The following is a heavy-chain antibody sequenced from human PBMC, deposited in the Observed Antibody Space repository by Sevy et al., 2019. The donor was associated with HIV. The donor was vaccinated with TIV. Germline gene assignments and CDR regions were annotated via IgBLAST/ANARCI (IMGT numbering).Heavy chain of an antibody. D-gene: IGHD5-12*01. CDR2: IYYSGST. V-gene: IGHV4-59*01. CDR3: ARNSGYDFFGSGRERTYYFDY. CDR1: GGSISSYY. J-gene: IGHJ4*02. Sequence: SETLSLTCTVSGGSISSYYWSWIRQPPGKGLEWIGYIYYSGSTNYNPSLKSRVTISVDTSKNQFSLKLGSVTAADTAVYYCARNSGYDFFGSGRERTYYFDYWGQGTLVTVSS.